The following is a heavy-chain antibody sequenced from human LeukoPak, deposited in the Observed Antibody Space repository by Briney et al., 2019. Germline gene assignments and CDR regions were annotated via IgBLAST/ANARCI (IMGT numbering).Heavy chain of an antibody. CDR1: GFTFSSYA. CDR3: AKDFSPFGYFDY. D-gene: IGHD3-16*01. CDR2: INGIGGST. Sequence: GGSLRLSCAASGFTFSSYAMSWVRQTPGKGLEWVSAINGIGGSTFYADSVQGRFTISRDNSKNTLYLEMKSLRADDTAIYYCAKDFSPFGYFDYWGQGTLVTVSS. V-gene: IGHV3-23*01. J-gene: IGHJ4*02.